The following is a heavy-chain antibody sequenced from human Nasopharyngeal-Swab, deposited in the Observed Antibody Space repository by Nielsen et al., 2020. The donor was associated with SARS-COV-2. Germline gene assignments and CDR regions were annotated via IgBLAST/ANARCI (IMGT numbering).Heavy chain of an antibody. CDR2: IYHSGRT. CDR1: GGSFSDHY. Sequence: SETLSLTCAVYGGSFSDHYWSWIRQSPGKGLEWIGEIYHSGRTNYNPSLKSRVTISLDTSKNQFSLKLTSVTAADTAVYYCARGNFGVVIIPYYHDHLDVWGQGTTVTVSS. CDR3: ARGNFGVVIIPYYHDHLDV. V-gene: IGHV4-34*01. J-gene: IGHJ6*02. D-gene: IGHD3-3*01.